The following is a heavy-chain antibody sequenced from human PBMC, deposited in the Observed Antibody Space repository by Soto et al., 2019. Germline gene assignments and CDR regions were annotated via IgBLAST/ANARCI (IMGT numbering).Heavy chain of an antibody. Sequence: PSETLSLTCTVSGDSISTYYWSWIRQPPGKGLEWIGYIYYSGSTNYNPSLKSRVTISVDTSKNQLSLKLSSVTAADTAVYYCVRSKCGSPYGMDVWGQGTTVTVSS. V-gene: IGHV4-59*01. CDR2: IYYSGST. J-gene: IGHJ6*02. CDR1: GDSISTYY. CDR3: VRSKCGSPYGMDV.